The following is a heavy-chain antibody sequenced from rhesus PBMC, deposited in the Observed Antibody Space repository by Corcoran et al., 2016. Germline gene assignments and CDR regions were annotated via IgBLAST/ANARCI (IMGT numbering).Heavy chain of an antibody. J-gene: IGHJ2*01. CDR1: VGSISDSYW. Sequence: QVQLQESGPGVVKPSETLALTCAVSVGSISDSYWWSWSREPPGKGLAWIGYIYGSSTSTNNNPTLKSRGTISKDTSKNLFSLKLSSVTAADTAVYYCARIYSGSWTPYWYFDLWGPGTPITSSS. CDR3: ARIYSGSWTPYWYFDL. D-gene: IGHD6-25*01. CDR2: IYGSSTST. V-gene: IGHV4S10*01.